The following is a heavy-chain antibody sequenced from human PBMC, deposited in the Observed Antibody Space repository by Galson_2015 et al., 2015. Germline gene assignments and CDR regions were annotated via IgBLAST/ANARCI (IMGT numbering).Heavy chain of an antibody. CDR1: GFTFSSYG. D-gene: IGHD1-26*01. V-gene: IGHV3-33*01. CDR3: ARDWEVGATASYCFDY. J-gene: IGHJ4*02. CDR2: IWDDGSNK. Sequence: SLRLSCAASGFTFSSYGMHWVRQAPGKGLEWVAVIWDDGSNKYYADSVKGRFTISRDNSKNTLYLQMNSLRAEDTAVYYCARDWEVGATASYCFDYWGQGTLVTVSS.